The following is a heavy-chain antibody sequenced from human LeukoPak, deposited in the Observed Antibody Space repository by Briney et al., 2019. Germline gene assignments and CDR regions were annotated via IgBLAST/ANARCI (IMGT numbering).Heavy chain of an antibody. V-gene: IGHV1-3*01. CDR1: GYTFTSYA. J-gene: IGHJ5*02. CDR2: INAGNGNT. CDR3: ARGSMTKYCTNGVCYSDWFDP. Sequence: ASVKVSCKASGYTFTSYAMHWVRQAPGQRLEWMGWINAGNGNTKYSQKFQGRVTMTRNTSISTAYMELSSLRSEDTAVYYCARGSMTKYCTNGVCYSDWFDPWGQGTLVTVSS. D-gene: IGHD2-8*01.